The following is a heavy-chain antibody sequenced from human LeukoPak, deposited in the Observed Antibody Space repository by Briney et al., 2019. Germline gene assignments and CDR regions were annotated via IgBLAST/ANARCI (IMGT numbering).Heavy chain of an antibody. J-gene: IGHJ4*02. CDR3: AKDGDWAAAGHPPFDY. CDR2: ISGSGGST. Sequence: GGSLRLSCAASGFTFSSYAMSWVRQAPGKGLEWVSAISGSGGSTYYADSVKGRFTISRDNSKNTLYLQMNSLRAEDTAVYYCAKDGDWAAAGHPPFDYWGQGTLVTVSS. D-gene: IGHD6-13*01. CDR1: GFTFSSYA. V-gene: IGHV3-23*01.